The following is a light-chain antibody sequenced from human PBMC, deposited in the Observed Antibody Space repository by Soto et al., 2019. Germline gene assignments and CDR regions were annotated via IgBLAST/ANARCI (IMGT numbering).Light chain of an antibody. CDR1: QSVSRY. V-gene: IGKV3-20*01. CDR2: GAS. Sequence: EIVLTQSPGTLSLSPGERATLSCRASQSVSRYLAWYQQKPGQAPRLLIYGASSRATGITDRFSGSGSGTDVTLTVSRLEPEDCGVYYGQQYGSSRWMFGQGTKVEIK. CDR3: QQYGSSRWM. J-gene: IGKJ1*01.